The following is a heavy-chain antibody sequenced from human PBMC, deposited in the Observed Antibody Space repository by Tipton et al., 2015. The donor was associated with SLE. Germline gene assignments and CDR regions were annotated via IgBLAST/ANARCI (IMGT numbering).Heavy chain of an antibody. V-gene: IGHV3-48*03. CDR3: GRDLNYVFDV. Sequence: SLRLSCVASGFTFSSYSMNWVRQAPGKGLECVAYISSSGSTIYYADSVKGRFTISRDNAKNTLYLQMNSLRADDMAIYYCGRDLNYVFDVWGQGTMVTVSS. CDR2: ISSSGSTI. J-gene: IGHJ3*01. CDR1: GFTFSSYS. D-gene: IGHD1-7*01.